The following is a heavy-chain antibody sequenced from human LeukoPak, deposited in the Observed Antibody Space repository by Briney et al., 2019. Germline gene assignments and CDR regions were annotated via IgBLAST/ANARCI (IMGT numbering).Heavy chain of an antibody. Sequence: GGSLRLSCAASGFTFSSYSMNWVRQAPGKGLEWVSSISSSSSYIYYADSVKGRFTISRDNAKNSLYLQMYSLRAEDTAVYYCAREIEDSSGYYYDDYWGQGTLVTVSS. CDR3: AREIEDSSGYYYDDY. J-gene: IGHJ4*02. CDR1: GFTFSSYS. CDR2: ISSSSSYI. D-gene: IGHD3-22*01. V-gene: IGHV3-21*01.